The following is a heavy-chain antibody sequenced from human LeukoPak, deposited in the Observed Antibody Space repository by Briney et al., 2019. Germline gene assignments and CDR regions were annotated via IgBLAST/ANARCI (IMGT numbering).Heavy chain of an antibody. CDR1: GGSISSYY. D-gene: IGHD3-3*01. Sequence: PSETLSLTCTVSGGSISSYYWSWIRQPPGKGLEWIGYIYYSGSTNYNPSLKSRVTISVDTSKNQFSLKLSSVTAADTAVYYCARSRSLGITIFGVVVDAFDIRGQGTMVTVSS. V-gene: IGHV4-59*08. CDR3: ARSRSLGITIFGVVVDAFDI. J-gene: IGHJ3*02. CDR2: IYYSGST.